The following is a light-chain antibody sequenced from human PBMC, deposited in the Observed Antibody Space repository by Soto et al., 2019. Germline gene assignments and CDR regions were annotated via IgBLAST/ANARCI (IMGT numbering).Light chain of an antibody. CDR3: QQCGSSRT. V-gene: IGKV3-20*01. J-gene: IGKJ1*01. Sequence: EIVLTQPPATLSLSPGERATLSCRASQGVSSYLSCYQQKPGQAPRLLIYGASTRATGIPARFSGSGSGTDFTLTISRLEPEDFAVYYCQQCGSSRTFGQGTKVHI. CDR2: GAS. CDR1: QGVSSY.